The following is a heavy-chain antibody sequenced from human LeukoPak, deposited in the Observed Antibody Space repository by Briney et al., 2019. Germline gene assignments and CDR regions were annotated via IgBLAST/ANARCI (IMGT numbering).Heavy chain of an antibody. CDR3: AKEGIDGSGYDLDY. CDR1: GFTFSSYA. J-gene: IGHJ4*02. D-gene: IGHD5-12*01. CDR2: ISDSGDST. V-gene: IGHV3-23*01. Sequence: GGSLRLSCVASGFTFSSYAMNWVRQAPGKGLDWVSGISDSGDSTYYADSVKGRFTISRDISKNTLYLQMTSLRAEDTAVYYCAKEGIDGSGYDLDYRGQGTRVTVSS.